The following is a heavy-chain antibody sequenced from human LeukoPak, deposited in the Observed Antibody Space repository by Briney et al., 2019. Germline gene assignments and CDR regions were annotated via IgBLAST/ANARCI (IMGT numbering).Heavy chain of an antibody. CDR3: AGHHPRNTVDF. CDR2: ISYSGST. CDR1: GGSISSYY. D-gene: IGHD2/OR15-2a*01. J-gene: IGHJ4*02. V-gene: IGHV4-59*08. Sequence: SETLSLTCTVSGGSISSYYWSWIRQPPGKGLEWIGYISYSGSTNYNPSLKSRVTIPLDTSKNQFSLKLSSVTAADTAVYYCAGHHPRNTVDFWGQGTLVTVSS.